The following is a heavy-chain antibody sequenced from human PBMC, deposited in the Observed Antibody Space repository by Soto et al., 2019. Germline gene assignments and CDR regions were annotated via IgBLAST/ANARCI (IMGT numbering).Heavy chain of an antibody. V-gene: IGHV4-31*03. CDR1: GGSISSGGYY. CDR2: IYYSGST. J-gene: IGHJ4*02. D-gene: IGHD6-13*01. CDR3: ARVFRQQLEHSFDY. Sequence: SETLSLTCTVSGGSISSGGYYWSWIRQPPGKGMEWIGYIYYSGSTYYNPSLKSRVTISVDTSKNQFSLKLSSVTAADTAVYYCARVFRQQLEHSFDYWGQGTLVTVSS.